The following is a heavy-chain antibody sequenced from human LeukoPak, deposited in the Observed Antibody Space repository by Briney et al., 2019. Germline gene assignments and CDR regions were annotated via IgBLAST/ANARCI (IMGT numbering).Heavy chain of an antibody. V-gene: IGHV3-7*01. CDR3: ASLKGMDV. CDR1: GFKFTKYW. CDR2: IKQDGSEK. J-gene: IGHJ6*02. Sequence: EGSLRLSCAASGFKFTKYWMSWVRQAPGKGLEWVANIKQDGSEKYYVDSVKGRFTISRDNAKNLVYLQMNSLRVEDTAVYYCASLKGMDVWGQGTTVTVSS.